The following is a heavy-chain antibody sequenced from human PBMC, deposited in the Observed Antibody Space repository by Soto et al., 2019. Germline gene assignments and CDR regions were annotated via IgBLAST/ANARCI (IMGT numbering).Heavy chain of an antibody. Sequence: QITLKESGPTLVKPTQTLTLTCTFSGFSLTTDRVGVGWIRQPPGEALEWLAVIYWDDSKTYTPSLESRPTITKDTSKNQVALTMTNMDSLDTATFYCAHAYGGRSLYWGQGTLVTVSS. J-gene: IGHJ4*02. V-gene: IGHV2-5*02. D-gene: IGHD1-26*01. CDR1: GFSLTTDRVG. CDR3: AHAYGGRSLY. CDR2: IYWDDSK.